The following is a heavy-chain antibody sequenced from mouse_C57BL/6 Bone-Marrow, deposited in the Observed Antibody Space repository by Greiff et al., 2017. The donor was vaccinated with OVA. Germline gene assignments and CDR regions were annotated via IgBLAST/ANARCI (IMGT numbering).Heavy chain of an antibody. CDR3: ARGLRRWFAY. CDR1: GYTFTSYW. Sequence: QVQLQQPGAELVKPGASVKLSCKASGYTFTSYWMHWVKQRPGQGLEWIGMIHPSSGSTNYNEKFKSKGKLTVDKSSSTAYMKLSSLTSEDSAVYYCARGLRRWFAYWGQGTLVTVSA. CDR2: IHPSSGST. D-gene: IGHD2-4*01. V-gene: IGHV1-64*01. J-gene: IGHJ3*01.